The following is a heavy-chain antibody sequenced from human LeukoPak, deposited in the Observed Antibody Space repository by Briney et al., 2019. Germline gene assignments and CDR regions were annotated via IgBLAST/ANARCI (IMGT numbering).Heavy chain of an antibody. Sequence: PSETLSLTCTVPGGSISSSSYYRGWIRQPPGKGLEWIGSIYYSGSTYYNPSLKSRVTISVDTSKNQFSLKLSSVTAADTAVYYCARVYGGYDRSFDYWGQGTLVTVSS. D-gene: IGHD5-12*01. V-gene: IGHV4-39*07. CDR2: IYYSGST. CDR3: ARVYGGYDRSFDY. J-gene: IGHJ4*02. CDR1: GGSISSSSYY.